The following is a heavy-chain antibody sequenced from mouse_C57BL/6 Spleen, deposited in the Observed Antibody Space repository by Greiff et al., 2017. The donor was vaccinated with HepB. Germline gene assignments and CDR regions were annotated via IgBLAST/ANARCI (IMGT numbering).Heavy chain of an antibody. CDR2: IDPEDGET. CDR3: AVPPYYSNYAYAMDY. D-gene: IGHD2-5*01. Sequence: VQLKQSGAELVKPGASVKLSCTASGFNIKDYYMHWVKQRTEKGLEWIGRIDPEDGETKYAPKFQGKATITADTSSNTAYLQLSSLTSEDTAVYYCAVPPYYSNYAYAMDYWGQGTSVTVSS. J-gene: IGHJ4*01. CDR1: GFNIKDYY. V-gene: IGHV14-2*01.